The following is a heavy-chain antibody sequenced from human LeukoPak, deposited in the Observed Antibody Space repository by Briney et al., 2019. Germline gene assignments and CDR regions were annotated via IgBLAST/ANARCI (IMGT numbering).Heavy chain of an antibody. CDR3: AREVPATGRLDY. CDR1: GGSISSGGYS. J-gene: IGHJ4*02. CDR2: IYHSGST. D-gene: IGHD2-2*01. V-gene: IGHV4-30-2*01. Sequence: SQTLSLTCAVSGGSISSGGYSWSWLRQPPGKGLEWIWYIYHSGSTYYNPSLKSRVTISVDRSKNQFSLKLSSVTAADTAVYYCAREVPATGRLDYWGQGTLVTVSS.